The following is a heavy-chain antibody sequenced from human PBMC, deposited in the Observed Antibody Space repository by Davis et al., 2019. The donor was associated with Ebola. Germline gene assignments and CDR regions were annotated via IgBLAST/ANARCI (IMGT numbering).Heavy chain of an antibody. V-gene: IGHV3-9*01. Sequence: SLKISCAASGFTFDDYAMHWVRQAPGKGLEWVSGISWNSGSIGYADSVKGRFTISRDNAKNSLYLQMNSLRAEDTALYYCARKGYFDYWGQGTLVTVSS. D-gene: IGHD6-13*01. CDR2: ISWNSGSI. CDR1: GFTFDDYA. CDR3: ARKGYFDY. J-gene: IGHJ4*02.